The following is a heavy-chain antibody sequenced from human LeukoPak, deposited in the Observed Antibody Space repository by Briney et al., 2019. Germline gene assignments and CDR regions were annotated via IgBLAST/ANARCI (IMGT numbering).Heavy chain of an antibody. V-gene: IGHV4-59*01. Sequence: SETLSLTCTVSGGSISSYYWSWIRQPPGKGLEWIGYIYYSGSTNYNPSLKSRVTISVDTSKNQFSLKLSSVTAADTAVYYCARAQVLRYFDWLTRMDVWGQGTTVTVSS. CDR1: GGSISSYY. CDR2: IYYSGST. CDR3: ARAQVLRYFDWLTRMDV. J-gene: IGHJ6*02. D-gene: IGHD3-9*01.